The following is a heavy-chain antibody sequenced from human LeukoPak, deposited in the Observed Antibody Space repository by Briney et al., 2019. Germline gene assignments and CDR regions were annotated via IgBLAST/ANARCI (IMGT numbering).Heavy chain of an antibody. V-gene: IGHV3-20*04. CDR3: ARVSSGYYFLGSGRYFDY. D-gene: IGHD3-22*01. CDR2: VNWNGGST. Sequence: GGSLRLSCAASGFTFDDYGMSWVRQAPGKGLEWVSGVNWNGGSTGYADSVKGRFTISRDNAKNSLYLQMNSLRAEDTALYYCARVSSGYYFLGSGRYFDYWGQGTLVTVSS. J-gene: IGHJ4*02. CDR1: GFTFDDYG.